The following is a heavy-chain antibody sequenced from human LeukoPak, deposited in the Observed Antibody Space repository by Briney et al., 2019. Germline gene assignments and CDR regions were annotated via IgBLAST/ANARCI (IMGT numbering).Heavy chain of an antibody. CDR1: GYTFTGYY. J-gene: IGHJ4*02. CDR2: INPNSGGT. CDR3: ARVRFRDGYYFDY. D-gene: IGHD3-10*01. V-gene: IGHV1-2*02. Sequence: EASVKVSCKASGYTFTGYYMHWVRQAPGQGLEWMGWINPNSGGTNYAQKFQGRVTMTRDTSISTAYMELSSLRSEDTAVYYCARVRFRDGYYFDYWGQGTLVTVSS.